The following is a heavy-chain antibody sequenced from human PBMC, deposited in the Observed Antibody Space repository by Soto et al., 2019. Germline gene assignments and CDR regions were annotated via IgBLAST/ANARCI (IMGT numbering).Heavy chain of an antibody. V-gene: IGHV3-15*07. J-gene: IGHJ4*02. CDR1: GFTFSNAW. D-gene: IGHD3-22*01. Sequence: EVQLVESGGGLVKPGGSLRLSCAASGFTFSNAWMNWVRQAPGKGLEWVGRIKSKTDGGTTDYAAPVKGRFTISRDDSKNTLYLQMNSLKTEDTAVYYCTTIYVVYDSSGYYYRVDYWGQGTLVTVSS. CDR2: IKSKTDGGTT. CDR3: TTIYVVYDSSGYYYRVDY.